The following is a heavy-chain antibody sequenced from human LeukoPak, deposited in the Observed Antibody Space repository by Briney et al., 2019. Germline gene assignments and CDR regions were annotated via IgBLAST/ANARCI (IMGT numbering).Heavy chain of an antibody. V-gene: IGHV4-31*03. CDR2: IYYSGST. CDR3: ASTTHLYSSSWFDY. J-gene: IGHJ4*02. Sequence: SETLSFTCTVSGGSISSGGYYWSWIRQHPGKGLEWIGYIYYSGSTYYNPSLKSRVTISVDTSKNQFSLKLSSVTAADTAVYYCASTTHLYSSSWFDYWGQGTLVTVSS. CDR1: GGSISSGGYY. D-gene: IGHD6-13*01.